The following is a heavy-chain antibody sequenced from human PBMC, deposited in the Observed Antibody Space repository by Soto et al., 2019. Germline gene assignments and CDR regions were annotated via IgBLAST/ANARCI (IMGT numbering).Heavy chain of an antibody. V-gene: IGHV4-39*01. CDR2: GYQSGNT. CDR3: ARHALQNEFDL. Sequence: PSETLSLTCSVSGVSISSSSHYWAWIRQAPGQGLEWIGSGYQSGNTYYNPSLRNRVAVSVDTSTNQISLRVKSVTASDTGVYLCARHALQNEFDLRRQGTPVTVSS. J-gene: IGHJ4*02. CDR1: GVSISSSSHY.